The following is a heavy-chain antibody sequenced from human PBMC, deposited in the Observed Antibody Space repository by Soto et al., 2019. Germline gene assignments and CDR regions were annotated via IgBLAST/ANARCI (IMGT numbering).Heavy chain of an antibody. CDR2: INDDGRRT. Sequence: EVQLVESGGGLVQPGGPLGLSCAASGFTFIGYGWHWVRQAQGKGLEWVSRINDDGRRTSYADSVKGRFTNSRDNAKNTLYLQMNSLRDDDTAIYYCARRHRPSYTSDYWGQGTLVTVSS. J-gene: IGHJ4*02. CDR3: ARRHRPSYTSDY. V-gene: IGHV3-74*01. D-gene: IGHD4-4*01. CDR1: GFTFIGYG.